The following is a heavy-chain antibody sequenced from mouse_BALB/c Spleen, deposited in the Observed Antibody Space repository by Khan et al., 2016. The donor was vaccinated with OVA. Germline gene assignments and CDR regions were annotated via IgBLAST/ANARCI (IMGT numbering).Heavy chain of an antibody. Sequence: VQLQESGAELVRPGASVTLSCKASGYTFTDYEMHWVKQTPVHGLEWIGAIDPETGGTAYNQKFKGKATLTADKSSSTAYMELRSLTSEDSAVYYCTKEDMSTRSAWFAYWGQGTLVTVSA. CDR1: GYTFTDYE. J-gene: IGHJ3*01. V-gene: IGHV1-15*01. CDR3: TKEDMSTRSAWFAY. D-gene: IGHD2-4*01. CDR2: IDPETGGT.